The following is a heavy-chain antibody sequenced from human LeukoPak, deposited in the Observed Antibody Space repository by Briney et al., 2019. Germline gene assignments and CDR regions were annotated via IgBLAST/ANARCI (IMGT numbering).Heavy chain of an antibody. J-gene: IGHJ4*02. D-gene: IGHD6-6*01. CDR3: ARDPIAARPLDY. CDR2: INSDGSST. CDR1: GFTFSSYW. Sequence: GGSLRLSCAASGFTFSSYWMHWVRHAPGKGLVWVSRINSDGSSTSYADSVKGRFTISRDNAKNTLYLQMNSLRAEDTAVYYCARDPIAARPLDYWDQGTLVTVSS. V-gene: IGHV3-74*01.